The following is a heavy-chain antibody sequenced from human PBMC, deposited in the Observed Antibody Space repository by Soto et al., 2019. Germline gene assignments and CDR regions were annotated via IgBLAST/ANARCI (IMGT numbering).Heavy chain of an antibody. V-gene: IGHV1-69*01. D-gene: IGHD3-22*01. CDR2: IIPIGGTP. J-gene: IGHJ4*02. CDR3: ATNYYDGSRHYFIFEH. CDR1: GRTFNNYA. Sequence: QVQLVQSGAEVKKPGSSVKVSCKASGRTFNNYAISWVRQAPGIGFEWLGVIIPIGGTPEHAQKFQGRVTISADESTNTAYMELSSLRSVDTAVYYCATNYYDGSRHYFIFEHWGQGTLVTVSS.